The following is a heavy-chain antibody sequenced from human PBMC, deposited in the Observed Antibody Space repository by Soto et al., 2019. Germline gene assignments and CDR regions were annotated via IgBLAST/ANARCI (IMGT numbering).Heavy chain of an antibody. CDR3: AREMGIAAGIYYYYGMDV. CDR2: IWYDGSNK. CDR1: GFTFSSYG. J-gene: IGHJ6*02. D-gene: IGHD6-25*01. Sequence: QVQLVESGGGVVQPGRSLRLSCAASGFTFSSYGMHWVRQAPGKGLEWVAVIWYDGSNKYYADSVKGRFTISRDNSKNTLYPQMNIVRAEDTAVYYCAREMGIAAGIYYYYGMDVWGQGTTVTVSS. V-gene: IGHV3-33*01.